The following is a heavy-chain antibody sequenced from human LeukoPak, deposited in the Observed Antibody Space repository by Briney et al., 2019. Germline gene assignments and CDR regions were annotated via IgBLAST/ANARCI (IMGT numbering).Heavy chain of an antibody. D-gene: IGHD3-22*01. V-gene: IGHV5-51*01. Sequence: GGSLKISWQGSGSIFSSYWIAWVRQLPGKGMEGVGIIYPGDTDNRYSPSFQGQVTISADKSLSTAYLQWNSLKASDTAIYYCARGYYYESSGYYPGYFQYWGQGTLVTVSS. J-gene: IGHJ1*01. CDR3: ARGYYYESSGYYPGYFQY. CDR2: IYPGDTDN. CDR1: GSIFSSYW.